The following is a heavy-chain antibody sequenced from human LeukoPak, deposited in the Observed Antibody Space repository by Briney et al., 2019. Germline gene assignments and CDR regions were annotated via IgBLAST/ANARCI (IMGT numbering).Heavy chain of an antibody. D-gene: IGHD1-26*01. CDR3: ARSPGELLRGYFDY. V-gene: IGHV4-59*08. CDR2: IYYSGST. Sequence: SETLSLTCTVSGGSISSYYWSWIRQPPGKGLGWIGYIYYSGSTNYNPSLKSRVTISVDTSKNQFSLKLSSVTAADTAVYYCARSPGELLRGYFDYWGQGTLVTVSS. J-gene: IGHJ4*02. CDR1: GGSISSYY.